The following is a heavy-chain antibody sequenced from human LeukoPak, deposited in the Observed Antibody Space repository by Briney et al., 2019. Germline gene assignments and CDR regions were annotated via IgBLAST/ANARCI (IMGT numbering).Heavy chain of an antibody. J-gene: IGHJ4*02. CDR2: IVVGSGDT. CDR3: ATGSGWYSPDY. CDR1: GFTFTNSP. Sequence: GASVKVSCKASGFTFTNSPMQWVRQARGQPLEWIGWIVVGSGDTNYAQKFQERATLTRDLSTSTAYMELRSLRSEDTAVYYCATGSGWYSPDYWGQGTLVTVSS. V-gene: IGHV1-58*02. D-gene: IGHD6-19*01.